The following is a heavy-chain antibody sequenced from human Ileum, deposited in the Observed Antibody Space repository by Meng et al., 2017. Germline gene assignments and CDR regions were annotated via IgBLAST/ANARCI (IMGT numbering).Heavy chain of an antibody. D-gene: IGHD3-16*01. J-gene: IGHJ4*02. Sequence: QVELQGSGAGTGKPSVSLSLTCAVYGDSVRSGDWWRWVPLPAGEWMGWIGENSRESGTTNYYPSSKSRVTISLDKTKNQVSLNLNSVAAADTAWYYGVRNEGDSLGDWGQGTLVTVSS. CDR2: NSRESGTT. V-gene: IGHV4-4*02. CDR3: VRNEGDSLGD. CDR1: GDSVRSGDW.